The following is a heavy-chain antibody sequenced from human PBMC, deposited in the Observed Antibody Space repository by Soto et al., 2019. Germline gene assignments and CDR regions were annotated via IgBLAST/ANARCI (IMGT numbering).Heavy chain of an antibody. D-gene: IGHD2-15*01. CDR1: GGSISSLSYY. CDR3: ASRHCSGGNCYKPGFES. V-gene: IGHV4-39*02. CDR2: IFFTGNT. Sequence: SETLSLTCSVSGGSISSLSYYWVWLRNPPGKGLEWIGSIFFTGNTYYNPSLESRVAISVDTSRNHFSLTVNSVTAADTAVYYCASRHCSGGNCYKPGFESWGQGTLDTVST. J-gene: IGHJ4*02.